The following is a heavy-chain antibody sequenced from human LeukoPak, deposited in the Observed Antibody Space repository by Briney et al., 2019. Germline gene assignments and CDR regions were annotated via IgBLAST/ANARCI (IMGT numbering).Heavy chain of an antibody. CDR3: ARDARVQKWFGELLKTTTYYFDY. J-gene: IGHJ4*02. Sequence: PSETLSLTCAVSGGSISSNSYYWGWIRQPPGKGLEWIGSIYYSGNPYYNPSLKSRVSISVDTSKNQFSLKLSSVTAADTAVYYCARDARVQKWFGELLKTTTYYFDYWGQGTLVTVSS. CDR1: GGSISSNSYY. D-gene: IGHD3-10*01. V-gene: IGHV4-39*07. CDR2: IYYSGNP.